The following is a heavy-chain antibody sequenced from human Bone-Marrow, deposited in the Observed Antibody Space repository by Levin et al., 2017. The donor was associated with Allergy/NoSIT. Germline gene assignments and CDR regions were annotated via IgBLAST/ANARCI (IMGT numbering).Heavy chain of an antibody. CDR2: MYYSGST. CDR1: GGSISSTTHY. Sequence: SETLSLTCTVSGGSISSTTHYWGWIRQPPGKGLEWIGNMYYSGSTYYNPSLKSRITISVDTSKNQFSLKLTSVTAADTAVYYCVRQGYNWNFGGWFDPWGQGTLVSVSS. CDR3: VRQGYNWNFGGWFDP. D-gene: IGHD1-7*01. J-gene: IGHJ5*02. V-gene: IGHV4-39*01.